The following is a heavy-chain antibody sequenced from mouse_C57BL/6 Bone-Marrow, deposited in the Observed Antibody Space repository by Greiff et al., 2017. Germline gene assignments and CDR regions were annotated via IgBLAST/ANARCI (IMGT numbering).Heavy chain of an antibody. CDR1: GYTFTSYW. V-gene: IGHV1-64*01. J-gene: IGHJ4*01. Sequence: QVQLQQPGAELVKPGASVKLSCKASGYTFTSYWMHWVKQRPGQGLEWIGMIHPNSGSTNYNEKFKSKATLTVDKSSSTAYMQLSSLTSEDSAVYYCARRCYYGSSYDYAKDYWGQGTSVTVSS. CDR3: ARRCYYGSSYDYAKDY. CDR2: IHPNSGST. D-gene: IGHD1-1*01.